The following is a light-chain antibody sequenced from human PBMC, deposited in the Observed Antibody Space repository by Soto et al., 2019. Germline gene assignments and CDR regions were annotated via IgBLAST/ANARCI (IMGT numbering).Light chain of an antibody. CDR3: QQTYKTPLT. CDR2: DAS. CDR1: QDIRKY. Sequence: IRMTQSPSSLSASVGDRVTITCQATQDIRKYLNWYQQKPGKAPKLLIYDASSLETGVPSRFSGSGSGTDFTLTISSLQPEDFATYYCQQTYKTPLTFGQGTKVDI. V-gene: IGKV1-39*01. J-gene: IGKJ1*01.